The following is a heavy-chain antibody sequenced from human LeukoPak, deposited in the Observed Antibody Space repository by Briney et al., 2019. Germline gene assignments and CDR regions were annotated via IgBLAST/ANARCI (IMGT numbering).Heavy chain of an antibody. CDR3: AKDASYSGSSTGGNDY. D-gene: IGHD1-26*01. V-gene: IGHV1-69*04. J-gene: IGHJ4*02. CDR2: IIPILGIA. CDR1: GGTFSSYA. Sequence: SVKVSCKASGGTFSSYAISWVRQAPGQGLEWMGRIIPILGIANYAQKFQGRVTITADKSTSTAYMELSSLRSEDTALYYCAKDASYSGSSTGGNDYWGQGTLVTVSS.